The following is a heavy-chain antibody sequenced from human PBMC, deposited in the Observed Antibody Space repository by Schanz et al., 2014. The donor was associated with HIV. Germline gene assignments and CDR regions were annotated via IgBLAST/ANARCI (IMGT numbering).Heavy chain of an antibody. J-gene: IGHJ6*02. Sequence: VQLVESGGGVVQPGRSLRLSCAASGFTFSTYGMHWVRQGPGKGLEWVANIKQDGSEKYYVDSVKGRFTISRDNSKNTLYLQMNSLRAEDTAVYYCARGSGPYYYYYGMDVWGQGTTVTVSS. CDR2: IKQDGSEK. V-gene: IGHV3-7*01. CDR3: ARGSGPYYYYYGMDV. D-gene: IGHD3-10*01. CDR1: GFTFSTYG.